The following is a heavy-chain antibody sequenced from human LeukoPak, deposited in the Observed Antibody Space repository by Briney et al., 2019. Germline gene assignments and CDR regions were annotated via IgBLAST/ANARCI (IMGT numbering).Heavy chain of an antibody. J-gene: IGHJ4*02. CDR2: IIPIFGTA. D-gene: IGHD5-12*01. CDR3: ARENIVATGGGPRFDY. Sequence: GASVKVSCKASGYTFTGYYMHWVRQAPGRGLEWMGGIIPIFGTANYAQKFQGRVTITADKSTSTAYMELSSLRSEDTAVYYCARENIVATGGGPRFDYWGQGTLVTVSS. CDR1: GYTFTGYY. V-gene: IGHV1-69*06.